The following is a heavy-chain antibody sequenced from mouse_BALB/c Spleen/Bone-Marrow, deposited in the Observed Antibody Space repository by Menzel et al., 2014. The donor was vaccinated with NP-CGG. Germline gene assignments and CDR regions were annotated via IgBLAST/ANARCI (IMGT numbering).Heavy chain of an antibody. J-gene: IGHJ2*01. D-gene: IGHD1-2*01. V-gene: IGHV14-3*02. Sequence: VQLQQPGAELVKPGASVKLSCTASGFNIKDTYMHWVKQRPEQGLEWIGRIDPANGNTKYDPKFQGKATITADTSPNTAYLQLSSLTSEDTAVYYCARTAPENFDYWGQGTTLTVSS. CDR1: GFNIKDTY. CDR3: ARTAPENFDY. CDR2: IDPANGNT.